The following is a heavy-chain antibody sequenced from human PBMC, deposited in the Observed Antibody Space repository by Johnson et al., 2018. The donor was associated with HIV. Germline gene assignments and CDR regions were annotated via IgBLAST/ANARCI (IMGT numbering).Heavy chain of an antibody. J-gene: IGHJ3*02. CDR3: ARDRPRGWLQSLGAFDI. D-gene: IGHD5-24*01. Sequence: VQLLESGGGVVQPGRSLRLSCAASGFTFSRYAMHWVRQAPGKGLEWVSVIYSGGNTYYADSVKGRFTISRDNSKNTLYLQMNSLRAEDTAVYYCARDRPRGWLQSLGAFDIWGQGAMVTVSS. CDR1: GFTFSRYA. CDR2: IYSGGNT. V-gene: IGHV3-66*01.